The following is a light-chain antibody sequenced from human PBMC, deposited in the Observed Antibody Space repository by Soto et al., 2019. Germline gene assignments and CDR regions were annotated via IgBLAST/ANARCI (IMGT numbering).Light chain of an antibody. CDR1: SSNVGNYNY. Sequence: QSALTQPPSASGSPGQSVTISCTGTSSNVGNYNYVSWYQQHPGKAPKLMIYEVSKRPSGVPDRFSGSKSGNTASLTVSGLQAEDEADYYCSSYAGSNNHVVFGGGTKLTAL. CDR2: EVS. J-gene: IGLJ2*01. V-gene: IGLV2-8*01. CDR3: SSYAGSNNHVV.